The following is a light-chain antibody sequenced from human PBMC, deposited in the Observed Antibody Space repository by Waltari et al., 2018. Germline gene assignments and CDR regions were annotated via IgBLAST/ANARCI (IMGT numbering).Light chain of an antibody. V-gene: IGLV2-14*03. J-gene: IGLJ2*01. CDR3: SSYTTNKTPV. CDR1: SSDIGGYDY. CDR2: DVT. Sequence: QPALTQPAYVSGSPGQSITISCTGSSSDIGGYDYVSWYQHHPGTAPKLIIYDVTKRPSGISSRFSGSKSGNTASLTISGLQAEDEADYYCSSYTTNKTPVIGGGTKVTVL.